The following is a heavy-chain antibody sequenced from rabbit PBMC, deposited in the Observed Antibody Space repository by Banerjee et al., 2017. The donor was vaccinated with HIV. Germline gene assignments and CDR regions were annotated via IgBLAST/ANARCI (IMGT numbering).Heavy chain of an antibody. J-gene: IGHJ4*01. CDR3: ARDLAGVIGWNFNL. Sequence: QSLEESGGDLVKPGASLTLTCTASGFSFSSSYWICWVRQAPGKGLEWIACINGGSSGSTWYASWAKGRFTISKTSSTTVTLQMTSLTAADTATYFCARDLAGVIGWNFNLWGPGTLVTVS. CDR1: GFSFSSSYW. V-gene: IGHV1S40*01. CDR2: INGGSSGST. D-gene: IGHD4-1*01.